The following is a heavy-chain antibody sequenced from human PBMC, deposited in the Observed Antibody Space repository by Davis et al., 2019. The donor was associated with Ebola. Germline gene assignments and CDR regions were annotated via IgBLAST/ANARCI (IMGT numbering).Heavy chain of an antibody. CDR2: IIPIFGTA. V-gene: IGHV1-69*06. CDR3: ARVQEILYWAGAGHNWFDP. D-gene: IGHD2-8*02. J-gene: IGHJ5*02. CDR1: GYTFTSYA. Sequence: SVKVSCKASGYTFTSYAISWVRQAPGQGLEWMGGIIPIFGTANYAQKFQGRVTITADKSTSTAYMELSSLRSEDTAVYYCARVQEILYWAGAGHNWFDPWGQGTLVTVSS.